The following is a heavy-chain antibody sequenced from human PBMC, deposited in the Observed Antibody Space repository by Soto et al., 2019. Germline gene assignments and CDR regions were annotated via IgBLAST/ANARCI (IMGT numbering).Heavy chain of an antibody. Sequence: GGSLSLSCAASGFTVSSNYMSWVRQAPGKGLEWVSVIYSGGSTYYADSVKGRFTISRDNSKNTLYLQMNSLRAEDTAVYYCAASGEGYYYYGMDVWGQGTTVTVSS. CDR2: IYSGGST. D-gene: IGHD3-10*01. CDR1: GFTVSSNY. CDR3: AASGEGYYYYGMDV. J-gene: IGHJ6*02. V-gene: IGHV3-53*01.